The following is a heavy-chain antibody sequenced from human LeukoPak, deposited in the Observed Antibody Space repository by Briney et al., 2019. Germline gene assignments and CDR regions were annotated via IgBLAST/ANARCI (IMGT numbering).Heavy chain of an antibody. D-gene: IGHD3-3*01. Sequence: PGGSLRLSCAASGFTFDDYAMHWVRQAPGKGLEWVAVISYDGSNKYYADSVKGRFTISRDNSKNTLYLQMNSLRAEDTAVYYCARALRRYYDLNGFDPWGQGTLVTVSS. CDR3: ARALRRYYDLNGFDP. CDR1: GFTFDDYA. V-gene: IGHV3-30-3*01. CDR2: ISYDGSNK. J-gene: IGHJ5*02.